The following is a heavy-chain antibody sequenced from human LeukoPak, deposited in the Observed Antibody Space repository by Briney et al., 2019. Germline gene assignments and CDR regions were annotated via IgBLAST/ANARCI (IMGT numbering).Heavy chain of an antibody. D-gene: IGHD3-22*01. V-gene: IGHV3-66*01. CDR2: IYSGGST. CDR1: GFTVSSNS. J-gene: IGHJ4*02. CDR3: VKGYYDSSGYEHFDY. Sequence: GGSLRLSCAASGFTVSSNSMSWVRQAPGKGLEWVSVIYSGGSTYYADSVKGRFTISRDNSKNTLYLQMNSLRAEDTAVYYCVKGYYDSSGYEHFDYWGQGTLVTVSS.